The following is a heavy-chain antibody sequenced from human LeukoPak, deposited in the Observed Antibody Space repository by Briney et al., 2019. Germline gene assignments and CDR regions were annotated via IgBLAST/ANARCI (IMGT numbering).Heavy chain of an antibody. CDR1: GVSISCISYY. CDR3: ARRGPMSYDLLAYYFDC. CDR2: IYYSGST. J-gene: IGHJ4*02. Sequence: PSETLSFTCTVSGVSISCISYYWGWIRQPPGKGLEWIGSIYYSGSTYYNPSLKSRVTISVDTSKNQFSLKLSSVTAADTAVYYCARRGPMSYDLLAYYFDCWGQGTLVTVSS. V-gene: IGHV4-39*01. D-gene: IGHD3-9*01.